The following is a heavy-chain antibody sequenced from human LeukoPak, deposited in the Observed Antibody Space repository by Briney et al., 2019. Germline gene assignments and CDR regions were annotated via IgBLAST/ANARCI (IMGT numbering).Heavy chain of an antibody. Sequence: SETLSLTCTVSGGSISTYYWSWIRQPPGKGLEWIGYISYIGTTTYNPSLKSRVTISVDTSKNQFSLRLSSVTAADTAVYYCARVTTVTTNNWFDPWGQGTLVTVSS. CDR2: ISYIGTT. CDR3: ARVTTVTTNNWFDP. J-gene: IGHJ5*02. CDR1: GGSISTYY. D-gene: IGHD4-17*01. V-gene: IGHV4-59*01.